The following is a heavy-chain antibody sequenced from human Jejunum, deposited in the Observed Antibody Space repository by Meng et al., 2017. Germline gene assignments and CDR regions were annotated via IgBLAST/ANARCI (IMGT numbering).Heavy chain of an antibody. CDR3: ARDFEALNGV. CDR1: GDSISSCYW. CDR2: IYHRGTT. D-gene: IGHD2-8*01. V-gene: IGHV4-4*02. J-gene: IGHJ1*01. Sequence: ESALGRGWRWGTLSLTCAVSGDSISSCYWWCGVRQSPGKGLEWVGEIYHRGTTNYNPSHRSRVTLSVDKSKNQFSLNLSSVTAADTAVYFCARDFEALNGVWGQGTLVTVSS.